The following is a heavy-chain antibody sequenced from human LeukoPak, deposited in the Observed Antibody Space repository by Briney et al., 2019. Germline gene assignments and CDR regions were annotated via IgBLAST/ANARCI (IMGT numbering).Heavy chain of an antibody. CDR3: SRASSTSYYDY. Sequence: SETLSLTCTVSGYSISSGYYWGWIRQPPGKGLEWVGSFYHSGSTYYNPSLKSRVTVSVDTSKNQFSLKLSSVTAADTALYYCSRASSTSYYDYWGQGSLVTVSS. D-gene: IGHD6-19*01. J-gene: IGHJ4*02. V-gene: IGHV4-38-2*02. CDR1: GYSISSGYY. CDR2: FYHSGST.